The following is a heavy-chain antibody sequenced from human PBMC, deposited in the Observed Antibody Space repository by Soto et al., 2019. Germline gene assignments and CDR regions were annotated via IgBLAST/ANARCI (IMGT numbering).Heavy chain of an antibody. CDR3: ARDSYGMDV. CDR2: ISSSGSTR. CDR1: GFTFSSYE. J-gene: IGHJ6*02. Sequence: PGGSLRLSCAASGFTFSSYEMNWVRQAPGKGLEWVSYISSSGSTRYYADSVKGRFTISRDNAKNSLYLQMNSLRAEDTAVYYCARDSYGMDVWGQGTTVTVSS. V-gene: IGHV3-48*03.